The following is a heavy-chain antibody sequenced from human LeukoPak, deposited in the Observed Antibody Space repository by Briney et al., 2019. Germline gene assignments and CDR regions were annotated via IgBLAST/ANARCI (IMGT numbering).Heavy chain of an antibody. Sequence: GGSLRLSCKACGFTVGNNYMNWIRQAPEKGLEWVSLIYSGGATHYADSVKGRFTISRDNSTNTLYLQMNSPTVEDTAVYYCARDPPGIVASVSGGWGQGTLVTVSS. J-gene: IGHJ4*02. CDR2: IYSGGAT. V-gene: IGHV3-53*01. CDR3: ARDPPGIVASVSGG. CDR1: GFTVGNNY. D-gene: IGHD2/OR15-2a*01.